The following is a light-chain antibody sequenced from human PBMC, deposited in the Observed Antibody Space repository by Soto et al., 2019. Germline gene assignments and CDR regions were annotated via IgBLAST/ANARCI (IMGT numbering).Light chain of an antibody. CDR1: SSDVGGYNY. V-gene: IGLV2-14*01. Sequence: QSALTQPASVSGSPGQSITISCTGTSSDVGGYNYVSWYQQHPGKAPTLMIYDVSNRTSGVSNRFSGSKSGNTASLTISGLQAEDEADYYCSSYTSRSTYVFVTGTKVTVL. CDR3: SSYTSRSTYV. CDR2: DVS. J-gene: IGLJ1*01.